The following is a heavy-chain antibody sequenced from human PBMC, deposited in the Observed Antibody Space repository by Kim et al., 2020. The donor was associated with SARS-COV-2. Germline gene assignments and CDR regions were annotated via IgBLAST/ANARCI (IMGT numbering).Heavy chain of an antibody. D-gene: IGHD3-10*01. V-gene: IGHV3-23*03. J-gene: IGHJ3*02. CDR3: ANLEDGFYAFDI. Sequence: YYADSVKGQFTIHRDNSKNTLYLQMNSLRAEDTAVYYCANLEDGFYAFDIWGQGTMVTVSS.